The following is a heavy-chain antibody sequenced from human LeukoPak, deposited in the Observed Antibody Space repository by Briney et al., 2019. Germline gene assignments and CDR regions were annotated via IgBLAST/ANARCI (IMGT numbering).Heavy chain of an antibody. D-gene: IGHD3-10*01. V-gene: IGHV1-3*01. CDR1: A. CDR2: INAGNGNT. Sequence: AMXXXXQAPGQRLEWMGWINAGNGNTKYSQKFQGRVTITRDTSASTAYMELSSLRSEDTAVYYCARTRFGEGPFDYWGQGTLVTVSS. J-gene: IGHJ4*02. CDR3: ARTRFGEGPFDY.